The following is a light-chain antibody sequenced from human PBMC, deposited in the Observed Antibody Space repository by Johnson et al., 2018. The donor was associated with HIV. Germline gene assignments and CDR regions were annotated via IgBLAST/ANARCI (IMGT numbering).Light chain of an antibody. CDR2: ENN. CDR3: GTWDSSLSAYV. CDR1: SSNIGNNY. J-gene: IGLJ1*01. V-gene: IGLV1-51*02. Sequence: SVLTQAPSVSAAPGQRVTISCSGSSSNIGNNYVSWYQQLPGTAPKLLIYENNKRPSGIPDRFSGSKSGTSATLGITGLQTGDEAEYYCGTWDSSLSAYVFGTGTKVTFL.